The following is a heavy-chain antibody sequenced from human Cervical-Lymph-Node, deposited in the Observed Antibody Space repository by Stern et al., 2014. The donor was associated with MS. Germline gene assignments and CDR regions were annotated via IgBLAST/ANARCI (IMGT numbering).Heavy chain of an antibody. J-gene: IGHJ4*02. V-gene: IGHV2-5*02. D-gene: IGHD2-21*02. CDR1: GFSLNTRGVG. Sequence: QITLKESGPTLVKPTQTLTLTCTFSGFSLNTRGVGVGWIRQPPGKALEWLALIYWDDDKRYSPSLESRLTLTKDTSKNQVVLTMTNMDPGDTAPYYWANTPSGDDGYYFDYWGQGTLVSVSS. CDR2: IYWDDDK. CDR3: ANTPSGDDGYYFDY.